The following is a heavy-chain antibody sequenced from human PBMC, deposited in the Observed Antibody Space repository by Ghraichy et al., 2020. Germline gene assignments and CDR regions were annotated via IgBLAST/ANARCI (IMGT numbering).Heavy chain of an antibody. D-gene: IGHD4-23*01. CDR2: ISSSGSTR. J-gene: IGHJ6*02. V-gene: IGHV3-48*02. CDR1: GFTFSGYG. Sequence: GESLNISCVGSGFTFSGYGMNWVRQSPGKGLEWISHISSSGSTRFYADSVKDRFTISRDKAQNSLYLQMNSLRDEDTAVYYCARASTVVRFYYYGGLDVWGQGTTVTVSS. CDR3: ARASTVVRFYYYGGLDV.